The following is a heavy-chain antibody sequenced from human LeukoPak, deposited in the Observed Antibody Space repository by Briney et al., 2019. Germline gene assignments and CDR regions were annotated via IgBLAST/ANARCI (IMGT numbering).Heavy chain of an antibody. CDR3: ARSQANEGMGY. CDR2: IYYSGST. J-gene: IGHJ4*02. Sequence: SETLSLTCTVSGGSISSYYWSWIRQPPGKGLEWIGYIYYSGSTNYNPSLKSRVTISVDTSKNQFSLKLSSVTAADTAVYYCARSQANEGMGYWGQGALVTVSS. CDR1: GGSISSYY. V-gene: IGHV4-59*08. D-gene: IGHD1-1*01.